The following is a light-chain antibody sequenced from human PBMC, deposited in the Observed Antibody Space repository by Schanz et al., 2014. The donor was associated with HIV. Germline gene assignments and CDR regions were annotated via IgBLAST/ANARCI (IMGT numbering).Light chain of an antibody. Sequence: VLTQSPGTLSLSPGDRATLSCRASQSVTTQLAWYQQKPGQAPRLLIYGASNRATGIPDRFSGGGSGTDFTLTISRLEPEDFAVYYCQYFGNSGGTFGGGTKVEIK. CDR1: QSVTTQ. V-gene: IGKV3-20*01. J-gene: IGKJ4*01. CDR3: QYFGNSGGT. CDR2: GAS.